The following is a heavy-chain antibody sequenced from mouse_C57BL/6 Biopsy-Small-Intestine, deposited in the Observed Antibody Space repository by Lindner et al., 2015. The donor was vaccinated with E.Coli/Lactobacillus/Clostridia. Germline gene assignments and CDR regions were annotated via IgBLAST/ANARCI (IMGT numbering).Heavy chain of an antibody. D-gene: IGHD1-1*01. CDR2: IYPGDGDT. V-gene: IGHV1S56*01. Sequence: VQLQESGAELVKPGASVKLSCKASGYTFTSYDINWVKQRPGQGLEWIGWIYPGDGDTNYNGKFKGKATLTADKSSSTAYMQLSSLTSEDSAVYFCARGSITTHFDYWGQGTTLTVSS. CDR3: ARGSITTHFDY. J-gene: IGHJ2*01. CDR1: GYTFTSYD.